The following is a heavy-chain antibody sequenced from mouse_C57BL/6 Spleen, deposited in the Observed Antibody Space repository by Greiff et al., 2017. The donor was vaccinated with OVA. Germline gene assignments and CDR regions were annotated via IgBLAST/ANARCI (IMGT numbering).Heavy chain of an antibody. CDR3: ARGTRYFDV. V-gene: IGHV1-42*01. Sequence: EVKLQESGPELVKPGASVKISCKASGYSFTGYYMNWVKQSPEKSLEWIGEINPSTGGTTYNQKFKAKATLTVDKSSSTAYMQLKSLTSEDSAVYYCARGTRYFDVWGTGTTVTVSS. D-gene: IGHD3-3*01. J-gene: IGHJ1*03. CDR1: GYSFTGYY. CDR2: INPSTGGT.